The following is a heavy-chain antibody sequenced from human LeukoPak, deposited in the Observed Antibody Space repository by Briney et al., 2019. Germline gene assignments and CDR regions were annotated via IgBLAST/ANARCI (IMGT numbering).Heavy chain of an antibody. V-gene: IGHV4-34*01. Sequence: SETLSLTCAVDGGSFSGYYWSWIRQPPGKGLEWIGEINHSGSTNYNPSLKSRVTISVDTSKNQFSLKLSSVTAADTAVYYCARGSGTTTVVTLNWFDPWGQGTLVIVSS. CDR2: INHSGST. CDR1: GGSFSGYY. CDR3: ARGSGTTTVVTLNWFDP. D-gene: IGHD4-23*01. J-gene: IGHJ5*02.